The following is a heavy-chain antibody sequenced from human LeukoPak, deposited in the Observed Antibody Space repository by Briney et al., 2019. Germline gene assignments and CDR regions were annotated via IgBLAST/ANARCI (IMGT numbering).Heavy chain of an antibody. CDR2: INSDGINT. V-gene: IGHV3-74*01. D-gene: IGHD3-22*01. CDR3: ARDLGQYYDTSDNWFDP. Sequence: GGPLTLSCAASGFTFSNYWMHWVPEAPGEGLVWVSHINSDGINTSYADSVKGRFTISRDNAKNTLNLQMNSLRAEDTAVYYCARDLGQYYDTSDNWFDPWGQGTLVTVSS. J-gene: IGHJ5*02. CDR1: GFTFSNYW.